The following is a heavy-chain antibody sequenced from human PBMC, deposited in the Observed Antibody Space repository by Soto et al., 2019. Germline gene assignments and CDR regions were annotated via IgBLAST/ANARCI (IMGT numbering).Heavy chain of an antibody. CDR1: GYSFTSYA. CDR2: INAGNGDT. J-gene: IGHJ6*02. Sequence: ASVKVSCKASGYSFTSYAIYWVRQAPGERLERMGWINAGNGDTKYSQKLQGRVTFTGDTSASTAHMELSSLRSEDTAVYFCARGVENIVVVLDVFGYYGSGVPPKLFDYGMDVWGQGTTVTV. D-gene: IGHD3-10*01. V-gene: IGHV1-3*01. CDR3: ARGVENIVVVLDVFGYYGSGVPPKLFDYGMDV.